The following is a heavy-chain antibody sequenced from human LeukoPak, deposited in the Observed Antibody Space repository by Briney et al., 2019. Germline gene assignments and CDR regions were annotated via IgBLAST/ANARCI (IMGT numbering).Heavy chain of an antibody. CDR3: ARVSAAGGYFDY. CDR2: ISSSGSTI. CDR1: GFTFSDYY. V-gene: IGHV3-11*01. J-gene: IGHJ4*02. D-gene: IGHD6-13*01. Sequence: GGSLRLSRAASGFTFSDYYMSWIRQAPGKGLEWVSYISSSGSTIYYADSVKGRFTISRDNAKDSLYLQMNSLRAEDTAVYYCARVSAAGGYFDYWGQGTLVTVSS.